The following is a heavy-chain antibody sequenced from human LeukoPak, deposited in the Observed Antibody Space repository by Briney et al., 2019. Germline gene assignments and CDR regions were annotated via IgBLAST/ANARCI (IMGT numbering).Heavy chain of an antibody. J-gene: IGHJ4*02. Sequence: PGGSLGLSCAASGFTFSSYDMSWVRQAPGKGLEWVSGIGSGGGSANYADSVKGRFTMSRDNSKNTLYLQVNSLRVEDTAVYYCAKSLAAAGPYFDYWGQGTLVSVSS. V-gene: IGHV3-23*01. D-gene: IGHD6-13*01. CDR3: AKSLAAAGPYFDY. CDR2: IGSGGGSA. CDR1: GFTFSSYD.